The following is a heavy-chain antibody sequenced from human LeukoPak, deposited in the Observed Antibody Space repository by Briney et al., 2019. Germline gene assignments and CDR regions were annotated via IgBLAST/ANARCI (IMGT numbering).Heavy chain of an antibody. J-gene: IGHJ6*02. D-gene: IGHD4-17*01. CDR2: IYSGGST. CDR3: AKGMTTSGYYYYGMDV. CDR1: GFTVSSNY. V-gene: IGHV3-66*01. Sequence: GGSLRLSCAASGFTVSSNYMGWVRQAPGKGLEWVSVIYSGGSTYYADSVKGRFTISRDNSKNTLYLQMNSLRAEDTAVYYCAKGMTTSGYYYYGMDVWGQGTTVTVSS.